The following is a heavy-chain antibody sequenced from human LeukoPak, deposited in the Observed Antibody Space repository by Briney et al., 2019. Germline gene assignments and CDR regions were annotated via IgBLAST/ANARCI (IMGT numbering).Heavy chain of an antibody. D-gene: IGHD2-2*03. V-gene: IGHV3-48*01. J-gene: IGHJ6*03. CDR2: ISSSSSTI. Sequence: GGSLRLSCAASGFTFSSYSMNWVRQAPGKGLEWVSYISSSSSTIYYADSVKGRFTISRDNAKNSLYLQMNSLRAEDTAVYYCAKEVGYCSSTSCYEYYYYMDVWGKGTTVTVSS. CDR1: GFTFSSYS. CDR3: AKEVGYCSSTSCYEYYYYMDV.